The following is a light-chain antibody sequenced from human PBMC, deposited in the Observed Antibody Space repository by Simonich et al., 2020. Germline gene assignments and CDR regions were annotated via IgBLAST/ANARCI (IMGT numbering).Light chain of an antibody. CDR2: EVS. Sequence: SYELTQPPSVSVSPGQTARITCSGDALPKKYAYWYQQKSGQAPVLVIYEVSKRPSGIPGIFSGSSSGTMATLTISGAQVEDEADYYCYSAADNNWVFGGGTKLTVL. CDR1: ALPKKY. CDR3: YSAADNNWV. V-gene: IGLV3-10*01. J-gene: IGLJ3*02.